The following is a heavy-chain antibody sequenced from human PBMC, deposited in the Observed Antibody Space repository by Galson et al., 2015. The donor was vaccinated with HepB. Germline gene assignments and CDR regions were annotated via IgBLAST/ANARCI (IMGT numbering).Heavy chain of an antibody. Sequence: SLRLSCAGSGFPFSSFAMSWVRQAPGTGLDWVSIIYGGGDTIYYSDSVKGRFTISRDNSKNTVYLQMNSLRVDDSAVYYCVEKTGSSSGWYYYWGQGTLVTVSS. V-gene: IGHV3-23*01. CDR2: IYGGGDTI. CDR1: GFPFSSFA. CDR3: VEKTGSSSGWYYY. J-gene: IGHJ4*02. D-gene: IGHD6-19*01.